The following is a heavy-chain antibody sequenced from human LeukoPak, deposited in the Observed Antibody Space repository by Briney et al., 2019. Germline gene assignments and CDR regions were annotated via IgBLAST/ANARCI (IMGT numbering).Heavy chain of an antibody. CDR3: AKLKESQYYMDV. V-gene: IGHV3-23*01. CDR1: GFTFGHYW. J-gene: IGHJ6*03. CDR2: IRGSGGST. Sequence: QPGGSLRLSCAASGFTFGHYWMHWVRQAPGKGLEWVSAIRGSGGSTYYADSVQGRLTISRDNSKNTLYLQMNSLRAEDTAIYYCAKLKESQYYMDVWGKGTTVTVSS. D-gene: IGHD3-16*01.